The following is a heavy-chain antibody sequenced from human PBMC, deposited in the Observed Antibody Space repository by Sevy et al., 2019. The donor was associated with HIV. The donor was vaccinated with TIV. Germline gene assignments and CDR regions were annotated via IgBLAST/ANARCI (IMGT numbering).Heavy chain of an antibody. CDR1: GFTFSSYG. CDR3: ARVKFTRIEYYYDSSGSIIDY. J-gene: IGHJ4*02. CDR2: IRYDGSNK. D-gene: IGHD3-22*01. Sequence: GGSLRLSCAASGFTFSSYGMHWVSQAPGKGLEWVAVIRYDGSNKYYADSVKGRFTISRDNSKNTQNLQMNSLRAEDTAVYYCARVKFTRIEYYYDSSGSIIDYWGQGTLVTVSS. V-gene: IGHV3-33*01.